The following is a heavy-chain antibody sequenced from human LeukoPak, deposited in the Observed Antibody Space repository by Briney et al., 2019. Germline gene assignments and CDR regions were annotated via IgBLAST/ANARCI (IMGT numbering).Heavy chain of an antibody. CDR1: SGSISSYY. V-gene: IGHV4-59*08. Sequence: SETLSLTCTVSSGSISSYYWSWIRQPPGRGLEWIGCFYNSGSTNFNPTLKSRVTISVDTSKSQFSLRLASVTAADTAVYYCAAGRQWLAFDNWGQGNLVTVAS. J-gene: IGHJ4*02. CDR2: FYNSGST. CDR3: AAGRQWLAFDN. D-gene: IGHD6-19*01.